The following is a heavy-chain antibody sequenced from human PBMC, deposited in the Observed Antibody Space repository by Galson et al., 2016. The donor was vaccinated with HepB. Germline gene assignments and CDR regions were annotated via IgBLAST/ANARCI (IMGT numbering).Heavy chain of an antibody. V-gene: IGHV4-31*03. CDR1: GGSISSYGYY. Sequence: TLSLTCTVSGGSISSYGYYWTWIRQHPGKGLEWIGYIYYSGSTYYNPSLKSRITISVDTSKNQFSLKLSSVTAADTAVYYCASAVTKYYYEIANWGQGTLVTVSS. CDR2: IYYSGST. D-gene: IGHD3-22*01. CDR3: ASAVTKYYYEIAN. J-gene: IGHJ4*02.